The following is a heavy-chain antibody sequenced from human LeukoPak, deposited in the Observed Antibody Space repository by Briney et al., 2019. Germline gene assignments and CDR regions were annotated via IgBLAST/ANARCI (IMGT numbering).Heavy chain of an antibody. CDR2: IKQDGSEK. D-gene: IGHD2-2*01. J-gene: IGHJ3*02. Sequence: PGGSLRLSCVVSGFTFSSYWMSWVRQAPGKGLEWVANIKQDGSEKYYVDSVKGRFTMSRDNAKNSLYLQMNSLRAEDTAVYYCARGLGSSNYKGHAFDIWGKGTMVTVSS. CDR1: GFTFSSYW. V-gene: IGHV3-7*01. CDR3: ARGLGSSNYKGHAFDI.